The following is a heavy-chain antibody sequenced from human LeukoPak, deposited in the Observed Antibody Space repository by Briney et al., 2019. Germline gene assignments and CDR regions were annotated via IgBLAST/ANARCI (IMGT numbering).Heavy chain of an antibody. CDR1: GYTFSSYD. Sequence: ASVKVSCAASGYTFSSYDINWVRQAAGQGLEWMGWMNPKTGNTGYAQKFQGRLSFTRNTSINTAYMELSSLRSEDTAVYYCAREYCSSTSCYHFDYWGQGTLVTVSS. CDR2: MNPKTGNT. V-gene: IGHV1-8*01. J-gene: IGHJ4*02. CDR3: AREYCSSTSCYHFDY. D-gene: IGHD2-2*01.